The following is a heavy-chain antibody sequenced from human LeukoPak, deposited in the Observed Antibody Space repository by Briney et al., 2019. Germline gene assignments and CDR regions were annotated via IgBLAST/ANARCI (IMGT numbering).Heavy chain of an antibody. V-gene: IGHV5-51*01. CDR2: SYPADSDT. J-gene: IGHJ3*02. CDR1: GYHFPTYW. D-gene: IGHD3-16*01. Sequence: GESLHTSFQGSGYHFPTYWIGWGRPTPGKGLEWMGISYPADSDTRYSPSFQGQVAISADKSISTAYLQGTSLKASDTAMYYCARHYVLRDAFDIWGQGTMVTVSS. CDR3: ARHYVLRDAFDI.